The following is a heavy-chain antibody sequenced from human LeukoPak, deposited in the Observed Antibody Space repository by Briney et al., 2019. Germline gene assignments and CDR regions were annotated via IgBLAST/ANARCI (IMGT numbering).Heavy chain of an antibody. V-gene: IGHV1-2*06. CDR3: ARDARGYFDY. Sequence: ASVKVSCKASGYTLTDYYMHWVRQAPGQGLEWMGRINPNSGGTNYAQKFQGRVTMTRDTSISTAYMELSRLRSDDTAVYYCARDARGYFDYWGQGTLVTVSS. CDR2: INPNSGGT. D-gene: IGHD3-10*01. J-gene: IGHJ4*02. CDR1: GYTLTDYY.